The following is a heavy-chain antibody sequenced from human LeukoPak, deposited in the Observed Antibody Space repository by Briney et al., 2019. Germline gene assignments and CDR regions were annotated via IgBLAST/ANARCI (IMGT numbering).Heavy chain of an antibody. J-gene: IGHJ4*02. CDR2: ISSSSSTI. V-gene: IGHV3-48*01. CDR1: GFTFSSYA. Sequence: QPGGSLRLSCAASGFTFSSYAMHWVRQAPGKGLEWVSYISSSSSTIYYADSVKGRFTISRDNAKNSLYLQMNTLRAEDTAVYYCARDRHKYNYDSGGYPPYWGQGTLVTVSS. D-gene: IGHD3-22*01. CDR3: ARDRHKYNYDSGGYPPY.